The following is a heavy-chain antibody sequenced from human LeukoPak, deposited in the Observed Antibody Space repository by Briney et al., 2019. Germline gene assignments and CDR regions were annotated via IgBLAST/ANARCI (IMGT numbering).Heavy chain of an antibody. V-gene: IGHV4-34*01. J-gene: IGHJ4*02. CDR3: ARLGYCSSTSCYGYYFDY. D-gene: IGHD2-2*01. CDR2: INHSGST. CDR1: GFTFSNAW. Sequence: GSLRLSCAASGFTFSNAWMSWVRQAPGKGLEWIGEINHSGSTNYNPSLKSRVTISVDTSKNQFSLKLSSVTAADTAVYYCARLGYCSSTSCYGYYFDYWGQGTLVTVSS.